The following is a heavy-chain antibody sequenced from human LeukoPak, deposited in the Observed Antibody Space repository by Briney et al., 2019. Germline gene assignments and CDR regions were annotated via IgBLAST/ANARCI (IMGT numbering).Heavy chain of an antibody. CDR3: AREWERGAFDI. D-gene: IGHD1-26*01. V-gene: IGHV3-30*04. Sequence: GGSLRLSCAASGFTFSSYAMHWVRQAPGKGLEWVAVISYDGSNKYYADSVKGRFTISRDNSKNTLYLQMNSLRAEDTAVYYCAREWERGAFDIWGQGTMVTVSP. J-gene: IGHJ3*02. CDR2: ISYDGSNK. CDR1: GFTFSSYA.